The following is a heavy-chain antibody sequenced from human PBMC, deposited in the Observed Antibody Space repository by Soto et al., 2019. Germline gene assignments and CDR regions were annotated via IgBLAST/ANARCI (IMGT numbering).Heavy chain of an antibody. V-gene: IGHV4-30-4*01. CDR2: LYFNGGT. J-gene: IGHJ5*02. CDR3: ARGISKYSSWYETHTSFDA. D-gene: IGHD6-13*01. Sequence: QVQLQESGPGLVKPSQTLSLTCNVSGGPINSPDYYWSWIRQSPGKGLEWIGYLYFNGGTQYNPSLRAPVSMSLDTSKKHFSLKMSSVTAADTAVYYCARGISKYSSWYETHTSFDAWGQGALVTVSS. CDR1: GGPINSPDYY.